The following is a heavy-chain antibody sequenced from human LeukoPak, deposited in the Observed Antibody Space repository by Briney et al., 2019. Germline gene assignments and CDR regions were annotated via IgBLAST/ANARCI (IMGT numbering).Heavy chain of an antibody. CDR3: ARDRAGLVVRSSVTAMVHFDY. CDR2: IIPIFGTA. CDR1: GGTFSSYA. Sequence: SVKVSCKASGGTFSSYAISWVRQAPGQGLEWMGGIIPIFGTANYAQKFQGRVTITADKSTSTAYMELSSLRSEDTAVYYCARDRAGLVVRSSVTAMVHFDYWGQGTLVTVSS. V-gene: IGHV1-69*06. J-gene: IGHJ4*02. D-gene: IGHD5-18*01.